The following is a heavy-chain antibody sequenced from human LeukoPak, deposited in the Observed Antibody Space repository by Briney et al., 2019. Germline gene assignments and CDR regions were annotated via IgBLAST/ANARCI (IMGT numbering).Heavy chain of an antibody. V-gene: IGHV3-23*01. Sequence: GGSLRLSCAASGFTFSSYAMSWVRQAPGKGLEWVSAISGGGRYYADSVKGRFTIFRDDSKNILYLQMNSLRAEDMAVYYCVKDWSRWAFDIWGQGTMVTVSS. CDR3: VKDWSRWAFDI. CDR1: GFTFSSYA. CDR2: ISGGGR. D-gene: IGHD3-3*01. J-gene: IGHJ3*02.